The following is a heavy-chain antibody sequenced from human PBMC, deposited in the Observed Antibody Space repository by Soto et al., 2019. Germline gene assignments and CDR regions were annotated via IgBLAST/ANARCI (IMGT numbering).Heavy chain of an antibody. CDR1: GGTFSSYA. J-gene: IGHJ6*02. CDR3: ARGYCSSTSCYSGMDV. V-gene: IGHV1-69*13. CDR2: IIPIFGTA. Sequence: ASVKVSCKASGGTFSSYAISWVRQAPGQGLEWMGGIIPIFGTANYAQKFQGRVTITADESTSTAYMELGSLRSEDTAVYYCARGYCSSTSCYSGMDVWGQGTTVTVSS. D-gene: IGHD2-2*01.